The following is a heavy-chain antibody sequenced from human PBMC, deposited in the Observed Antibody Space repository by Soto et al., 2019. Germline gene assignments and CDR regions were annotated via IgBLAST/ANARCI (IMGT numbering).Heavy chain of an antibody. CDR1: GGSIRGYY. J-gene: IGHJ6*01. CDR2: IYYVGST. CDR3: ARVKSEYKLLEYYYYGMDV. Sequence: QVQLQESGPGLLKPSETLSLTCTVSGGSIRGYYWSWIRQTPGKGLEWVGYIYYVGSTNHNPSLKSRVTISVDTSKNQFSLRLSSVTAADTAVYYCARVKSEYKLLEYYYYGMDVWGQGTTVTVSS. V-gene: IGHV4-59*01. D-gene: IGHD2-2*01.